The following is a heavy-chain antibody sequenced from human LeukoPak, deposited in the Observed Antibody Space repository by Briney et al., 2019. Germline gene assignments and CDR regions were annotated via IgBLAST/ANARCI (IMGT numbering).Heavy chain of an antibody. CDR1: GGSISSSSYY. J-gene: IGHJ4*02. V-gene: IGHV4-39*07. Sequence: SETLSLICTVSGGSISSSSYYWGWIRQPPGKGLEWIGNIYYSGSTYYNPSLKSRVTISVDTSKNQFSLKLSSVTAADTAVYYCARDVDSSGYIDCWGQGTLVTVSS. D-gene: IGHD3-22*01. CDR3: ARDVDSSGYIDC. CDR2: IYYSGST.